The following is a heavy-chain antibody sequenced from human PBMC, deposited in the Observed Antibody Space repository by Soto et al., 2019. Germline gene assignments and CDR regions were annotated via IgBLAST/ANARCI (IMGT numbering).Heavy chain of an antibody. J-gene: IGHJ4*02. CDR2: IDPSDSKT. CDR3: ARHRPHDTFRRDFDS. Sequence: GESLKISCKGAGYTFTSYWISWVRQMPGKGLEWMGRIDPSDSKTDYNPSFQGHITISADKSISAAYLQWSSLKASDTAIYYCARHRPHDTFRRDFDSWGQGXLVTVYS. CDR1: GYTFTSYW. D-gene: IGHD3-22*01. V-gene: IGHV5-10-1*01.